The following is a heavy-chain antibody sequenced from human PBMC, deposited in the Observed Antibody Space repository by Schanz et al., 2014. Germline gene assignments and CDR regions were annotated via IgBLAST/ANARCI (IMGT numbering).Heavy chain of an antibody. CDR3: ARHGGYYDVLNSFDI. V-gene: IGHV4-39*01. D-gene: IGHD3-16*01. Sequence: QLQLQESGPGLVKPSETLSLTCTVSGGSISSGESYWGWIRQSPEEGLQYIGSVYFSGTTAYSPSIKGRATISVDTSKNKFSLMLTSVTAADTAVYFCARHGGYYDVLNSFDIWGQGTLVTVSS. CDR1: GGSISSGESY. J-gene: IGHJ5*02. CDR2: VYFSGTT.